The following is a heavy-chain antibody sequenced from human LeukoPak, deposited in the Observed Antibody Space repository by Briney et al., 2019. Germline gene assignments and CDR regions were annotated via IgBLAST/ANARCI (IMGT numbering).Heavy chain of an antibody. Sequence: ASVKVSCKASGYTFTSYYMHWVRQATGQGLEWMGWMNPNSGNTGYAQKFQGRVTMTRNTSISTAYMELSSLRSEDTAVYYCARGLMVRGVISPYYYYYYMDVWGKGTTVTISS. CDR1: GYTFTSYY. CDR3: ARGLMVRGVISPYYYYYYMDV. V-gene: IGHV1-8*02. CDR2: MNPNSGNT. J-gene: IGHJ6*03. D-gene: IGHD3-10*01.